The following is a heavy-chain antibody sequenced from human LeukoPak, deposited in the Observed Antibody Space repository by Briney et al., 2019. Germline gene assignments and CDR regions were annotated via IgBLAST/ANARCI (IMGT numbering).Heavy chain of an antibody. Sequence: HPGGSLRLSCAASGFTFSSYGMHWVRQAPGKGLEWVAVISNDGSNKYYADSVKGRFTISRDNSKNTLYLQMNSLRAEDTAVYYCAKDDVNYYGSGSYYSYYGMDVWGQGTTVTVSS. CDR2: ISNDGSNK. CDR3: AKDDVNYYGSGSYYSYYGMDV. D-gene: IGHD3-10*01. V-gene: IGHV3-30*18. CDR1: GFTFSSYG. J-gene: IGHJ6*02.